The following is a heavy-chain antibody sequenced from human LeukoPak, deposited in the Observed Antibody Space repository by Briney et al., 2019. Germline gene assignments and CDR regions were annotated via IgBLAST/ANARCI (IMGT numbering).Heavy chain of an antibody. CDR2: IYHSGST. CDR1: GVSISSGGYS. V-gene: IGHV4-30-2*01. D-gene: IGHD3-22*01. J-gene: IGHJ5*02. Sequence: PSETLSLTCAVSGVSISSGGYSWSWIRQPPGKGLEWIGYIYHSGSTYYNPSLKSRVTISVDRSKNQFSLKLSSVTAADTAVYYCARVVYYDSSGYYQSWFDPWGQGTLVTVSS. CDR3: ARVVYYDSSGYYQSWFDP.